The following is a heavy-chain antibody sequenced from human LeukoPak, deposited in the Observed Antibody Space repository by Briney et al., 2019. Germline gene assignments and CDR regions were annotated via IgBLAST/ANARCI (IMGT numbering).Heavy chain of an antibody. CDR3: ARDFSGSYYYFDY. Sequence: GGSLRLSCAASGFTFSSYWMHWVRQAPGKGLEWVAVISYDGSNKYYADSVKGRFTISRDNSKNTLYLQMNSLRAEDTAVYYCARDFSGSYYYFDYWGQGTLVTVSS. J-gene: IGHJ4*02. CDR2: ISYDGSNK. CDR1: GFTFSSYW. D-gene: IGHD1-26*01. V-gene: IGHV3-30*03.